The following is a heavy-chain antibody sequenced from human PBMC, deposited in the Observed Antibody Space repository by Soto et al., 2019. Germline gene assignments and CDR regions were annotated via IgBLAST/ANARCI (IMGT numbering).Heavy chain of an antibody. CDR1: GFTFDDYT. V-gene: IGHV3-43*01. Sequence: GGSLRLSCAASGFTFDDYTMHWVRQAPGKGLEWVSLISWDGGSTYYADSVKGRFTISRDNSKNSLYLQMNSLRTEDTALYYCAKDIGQQGDYAHSYYYYGMDVWGQGTTVTVSS. J-gene: IGHJ6*02. CDR2: ISWDGGST. CDR3: AKDIGQQGDYAHSYYYYGMDV. D-gene: IGHD4-17*01.